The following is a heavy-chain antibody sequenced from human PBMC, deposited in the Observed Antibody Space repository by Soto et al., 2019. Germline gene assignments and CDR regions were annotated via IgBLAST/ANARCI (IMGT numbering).Heavy chain of an antibody. V-gene: IGHV4-4*02. D-gene: IGHD6-25*01. Sequence: QVQLRESGPGLVVASGTLSLTCEVSTGSISSGNWWSWVRQPPGKGLEWIGEIYSTGATNYNPSLKSRITMTTDTSKDHFSLGLRSATAADTAVYYCARVFSSGSGWMYYFDFWGQGTLVSVSS. CDR2: IYSTGAT. J-gene: IGHJ4*02. CDR3: ARVFSSGSGWMYYFDF. CDR1: TGSISSGNW.